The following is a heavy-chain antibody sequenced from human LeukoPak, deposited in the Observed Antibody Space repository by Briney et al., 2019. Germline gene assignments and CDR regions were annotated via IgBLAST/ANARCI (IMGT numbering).Heavy chain of an antibody. Sequence: PGGSLRLSCAASGFTFSDYYMSWIRQAPGKGLEWASYISSSGSTIYYADSVKGRFTISRDNSKNTLYLQMNSLRAEDTAVYYCAREDIVVVPAAISRMSNYYYYYGMDVWGQGTTVTVSS. V-gene: IGHV3-11*04. CDR2: ISSSGSTI. CDR3: AREDIVVVPAAISRMSNYYYYYGMDV. D-gene: IGHD2-2*01. CDR1: GFTFSDYY. J-gene: IGHJ6*02.